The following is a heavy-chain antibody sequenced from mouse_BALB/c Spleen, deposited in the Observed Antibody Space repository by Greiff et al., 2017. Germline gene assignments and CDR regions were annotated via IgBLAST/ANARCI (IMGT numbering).Heavy chain of an antibody. CDR1: GFTFSSYT. V-gene: IGHV5-6-4*01. D-gene: IGHD2-10*01. CDR3: TRASLLPRGAMDY. CDR2: ISSGGSYT. Sequence: EVQRVESGGGLVKPGGSLKLSCAASGFTFSSYTMSWVRQTPEKRLEWVATISSGGSYTYYPDSVKGRFTISRDNAKNTLYLQMSSLKSEDTAMYYCTRASLLPRGAMDYWGQGTSVTVSS. J-gene: IGHJ4*01.